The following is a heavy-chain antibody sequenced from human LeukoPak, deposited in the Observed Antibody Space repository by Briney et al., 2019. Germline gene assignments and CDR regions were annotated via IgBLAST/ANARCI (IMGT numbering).Heavy chain of an antibody. CDR3: ARDSYYDFWSGYPIAPFDY. D-gene: IGHD3-3*01. J-gene: IGHJ4*02. V-gene: IGHV1-18*01. CDR2: ISAYNGNT. CDR1: GYTFTSYG. Sequence: GASVKVSCKASGYTFTSYGISWVRQAPGQGLEWMGWISAYNGNTNYAQKLQGRVTMTTDTSTSTAYMELRSLRSDDTAVYYCARDSYYDFWSGYPIAPFDYWGQGTLVTVSS.